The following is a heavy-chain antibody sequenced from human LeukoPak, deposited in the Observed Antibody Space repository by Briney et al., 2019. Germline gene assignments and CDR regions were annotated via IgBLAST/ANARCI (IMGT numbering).Heavy chain of an antibody. CDR3: ARERDSWDLLNW. CDR1: GYTFTSYD. CDR2: MNPDSGNT. D-gene: IGHD1-26*01. V-gene: IGHV1-8*02. J-gene: IGHJ4*02. Sequence: GASVTVSCTASGYTFTSYDINWVRQAPGQGLEWMGWMNPDSGNTGYAQKFQGRVTMTRDISISTAYMELSSLTSEDTAVYYCARERDSWDLLNWGGQGTLVTVSS.